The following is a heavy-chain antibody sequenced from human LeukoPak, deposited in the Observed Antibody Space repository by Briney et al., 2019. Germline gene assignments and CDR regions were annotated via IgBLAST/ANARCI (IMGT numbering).Heavy chain of an antibody. Sequence: GASVKVSCKASGYTFTGYYMHWVRQAPGPGLEWMGWINPNSGGTNYAQKFQGRVTMTRDTSITTAYMELSRLRSDDTAVYYCARVVAGNWFDPWGQGTLVTVSS. D-gene: IGHD6-19*01. CDR2: INPNSGGT. J-gene: IGHJ5*02. CDR1: GYTFTGYY. V-gene: IGHV1-2*02. CDR3: ARVVAGNWFDP.